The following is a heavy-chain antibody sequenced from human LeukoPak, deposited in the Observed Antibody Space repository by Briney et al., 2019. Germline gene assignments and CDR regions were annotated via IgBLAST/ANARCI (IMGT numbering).Heavy chain of an antibody. V-gene: IGHV3-30*04. CDR1: GFTFSSYA. J-gene: IGHJ4*02. D-gene: IGHD2-15*01. CDR3: AKEPGWDF. CDR2: ISYDGSNK. Sequence: GGSLRLSCAASGFTFSSYAMHWVRQAPGKGLEWVAVISYDGSNKYYADSVKGRFTISRDNSKNTLYLQMNSLRAEDTAVYYCAKEPGWDFWGQGTLVTVSS.